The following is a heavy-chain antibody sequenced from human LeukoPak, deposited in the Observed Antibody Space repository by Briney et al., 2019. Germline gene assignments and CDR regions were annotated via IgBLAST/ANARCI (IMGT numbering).Heavy chain of an antibody. Sequence: GGSLRLSCAASRFIFSNYGMHWVRQAPGKGLEWVAVISYDGSNKYYADSVKGRFTISRDDSKNTLYLQMNSLRAEDTAVYYCAKDLLALRRTSDFDYWGQGTLVTVSS. V-gene: IGHV3-30*18. D-gene: IGHD2/OR15-2a*01. CDR1: RFIFSNYG. J-gene: IGHJ4*02. CDR2: ISYDGSNK. CDR3: AKDLLALRRTSDFDY.